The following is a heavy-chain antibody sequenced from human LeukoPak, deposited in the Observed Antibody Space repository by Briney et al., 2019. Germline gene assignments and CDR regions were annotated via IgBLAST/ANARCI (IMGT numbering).Heavy chain of an antibody. Sequence: ASVKVSCKASGYSFNDKYLHWVRQAPGQGLEWMGSINPNSGGTNYAQKFQGRVTMTTDTSTSTAYMELRSLTSDDTAIYYCARNVRCYSVICPRDALAVAVPRSGSWGQGTLVTVSS. CDR3: ARNVRCYSVICPRDALAVAVPRSGS. J-gene: IGHJ5*02. CDR1: GYSFNDKY. V-gene: IGHV1-2*02. CDR2: INPNSGGT. D-gene: IGHD6-19*01.